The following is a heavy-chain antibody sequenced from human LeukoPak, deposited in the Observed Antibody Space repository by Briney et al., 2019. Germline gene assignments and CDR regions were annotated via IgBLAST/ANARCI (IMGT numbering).Heavy chain of an antibody. CDR2: ISGSGGST. Sequence: PGGSLRLSYAASGFTFSSYAMSWVRQAPGKGLEWVSAISGSGGSTYYADSVKGRFTISRDNSKNTLYLQMNSLRAEDTAVYYCAKNIVVVTAIRSYAFDIWGQGTMVTVSS. D-gene: IGHD2-21*02. J-gene: IGHJ3*02. CDR3: AKNIVVVTAIRSYAFDI. V-gene: IGHV3-23*01. CDR1: GFTFSSYA.